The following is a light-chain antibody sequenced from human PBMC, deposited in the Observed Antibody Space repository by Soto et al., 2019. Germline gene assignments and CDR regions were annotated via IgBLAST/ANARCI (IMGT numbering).Light chain of an antibody. CDR3: QHYNSYSEA. CDR2: KAS. V-gene: IGKV1-5*03. CDR1: QTISSW. J-gene: IGKJ1*01. Sequence: DIQMTQSPSTLSGSAGDRVTITCRASQTISSWLAWYQQKPGTAPKLLIYKASTLKSGVPSRFSGSGSGTEFTLTISSLQPDDFATYYCQHYNSYSEAFGQGTKVDIK.